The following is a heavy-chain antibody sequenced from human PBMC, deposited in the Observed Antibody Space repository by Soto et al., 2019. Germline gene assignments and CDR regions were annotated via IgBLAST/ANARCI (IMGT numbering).Heavy chain of an antibody. Sequence: SETLSLTCTVSGGSISSYYWSWIRQPAGKGLEWIGRIYTSGSTNYNPSLKSRVTMSVDTSKNQFSLELSSVTAADTAVYYCARGPDRGAIYYYYGMDVWGQGTTVTVSS. CDR2: IYTSGST. CDR1: GGSISSYY. V-gene: IGHV4-4*07. D-gene: IGHD3-10*01. J-gene: IGHJ6*02. CDR3: ARGPDRGAIYYYYGMDV.